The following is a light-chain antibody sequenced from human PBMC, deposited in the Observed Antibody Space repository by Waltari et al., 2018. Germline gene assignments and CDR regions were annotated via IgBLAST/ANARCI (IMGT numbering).Light chain of an antibody. V-gene: IGKV1-5*01. CDR1: QSIGSL. J-gene: IGKJ4*01. Sequence: DIQMTQSPSTLSASVGDRVTITCRASQSIGSLLAWYQQKPGKAPKLLIYDASSLESGVPSRFSGSGSGTEFTLTINSLQPDDFATYSCQQYHTFPVSFGGGTKVE. CDR3: QQYHTFPVS. CDR2: DAS.